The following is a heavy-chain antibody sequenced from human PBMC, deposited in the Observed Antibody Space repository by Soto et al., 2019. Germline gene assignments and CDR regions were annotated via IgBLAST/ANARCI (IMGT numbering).Heavy chain of an antibody. CDR3: AVGDHYGSDYYGMDV. J-gene: IGHJ6*02. CDR1: GGTFSSYA. Sequence: GASVKVSCKASGGTFSSYAISWVRQAPGQGLEWMGGIIPIFGTANYAQKFQGRVTITADESTSTAYMELSSLRSEDTAVYYCAVGDHYGSDYYGMDVWGQGTTVTVSS. V-gene: IGHV1-69*13. CDR2: IIPIFGTA. D-gene: IGHD1-26*01.